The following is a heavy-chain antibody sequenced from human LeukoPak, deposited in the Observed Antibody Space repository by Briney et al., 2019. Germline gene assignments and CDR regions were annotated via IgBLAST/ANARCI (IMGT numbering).Heavy chain of an antibody. V-gene: IGHV1-3*01. CDR3: ARSFSDAFDI. Sequence: GASVKVSCKDSGYTFTSYAMHWVRQAPGQRLEWMGWINAGNGNTKYSQKLQGRVTITRDTSASTVYMELSSLRPEDTAVYYCARSFSDAFDIWGQGTMVTVSS. CDR2: INAGNGNT. CDR1: GYTFTSYA. J-gene: IGHJ3*02. D-gene: IGHD3-16*02.